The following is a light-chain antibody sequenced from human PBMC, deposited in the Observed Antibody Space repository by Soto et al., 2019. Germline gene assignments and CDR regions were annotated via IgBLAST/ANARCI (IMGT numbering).Light chain of an antibody. CDR3: QQYGSPWT. Sequence: EIVLTQSPGTLSLSPGERATLSCRASQSVSSSYLAWYQQKPGQAPRLLIYGSSSRATGIPDRFSGSGSGTDFTLIISRLEPEDFEVYYCQQYGSPWTFGQGTKVEIK. J-gene: IGKJ1*01. V-gene: IGKV3-20*01. CDR2: GSS. CDR1: QSVSSSY.